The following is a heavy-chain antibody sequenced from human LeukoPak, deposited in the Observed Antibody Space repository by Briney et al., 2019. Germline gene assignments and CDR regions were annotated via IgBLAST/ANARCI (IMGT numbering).Heavy chain of an antibody. J-gene: IGHJ3*02. CDR1: GYTFTGYY. V-gene: IGHV1-2*02. CDR2: INPNSGGT. CDR3: AKDIDGTAYDAFDI. D-gene: IGHD2-21*02. Sequence: ASVKVSCKASGYTFTGYYMHWVRQAPGQGLEWMGWINPNSGGTNYAQKFQGRVTMTRDTSISTAYMELSSLRAEDTALYYCAKDIDGTAYDAFDIWGQGTMVTVSS.